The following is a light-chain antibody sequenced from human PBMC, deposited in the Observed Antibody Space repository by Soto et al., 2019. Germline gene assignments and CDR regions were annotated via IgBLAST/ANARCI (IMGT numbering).Light chain of an antibody. V-gene: IGLV2-8*01. CDR1: SSDVGFYNF. J-gene: IGLJ1*01. CDR2: EVT. CDR3: ASYAGTRLFV. Sequence: QSVLTQPPYASGSPGQSLTISCTGTSSDVGFYNFVSWYQQRPGKAPKLVIYEVTKRPSGVPDRFSGSKSGSTASLTVSGLQADDEADYYCASYAGTRLFVFGSGTKVTVL.